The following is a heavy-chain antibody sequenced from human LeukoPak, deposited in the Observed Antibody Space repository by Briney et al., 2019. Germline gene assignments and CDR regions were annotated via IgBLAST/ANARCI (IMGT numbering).Heavy chain of an antibody. CDR2: ISAYNGNT. CDR3: ARDLVVAATIVGWDWFDP. CDR1: GYTFTSYG. Sequence: GASVKVSCKASGYTFTSYGISWVRQAPGQGLEWMGWISAYNGNTNYAQKLQGRVTMTTDTSTSTAYMELRSLRSDDTAVYYCARDLVVAATIVGWDWFDPWGQGTLVTVSS. D-gene: IGHD2-15*01. V-gene: IGHV1-18*01. J-gene: IGHJ5*02.